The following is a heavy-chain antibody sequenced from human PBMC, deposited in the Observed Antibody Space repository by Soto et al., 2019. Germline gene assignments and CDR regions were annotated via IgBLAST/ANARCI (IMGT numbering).Heavy chain of an antibody. CDR3: ARERRGSGSYYNLFAFDI. D-gene: IGHD3-10*01. CDR2: IYYSGST. CDR1: GGSISSGGYY. J-gene: IGHJ3*02. Sequence: QVQLQESGPGLVKPSQTLSLTCTVSGGSISSGGYYWSWIHQHPGKGLEWIGYIYYSGSTYYNPSLRSRVTTSVNTSKNQFSLKLSSVTAADTAVYYWARERRGSGSYYNLFAFDIWGQGTMVTVSS. V-gene: IGHV4-31*03.